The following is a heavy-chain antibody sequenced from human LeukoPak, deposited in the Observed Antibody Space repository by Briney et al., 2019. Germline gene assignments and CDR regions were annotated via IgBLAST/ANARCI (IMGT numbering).Heavy chain of an antibody. CDR1: GYIFTGNY. V-gene: IGHV1-2*04. Sequence: ASVKVSCKASGYIFTGNYIHWVRQAPGLGPEWMGWINPNTGGTNYAQKFQAWVTMTRDTSINTAYMELRRLTSDDTAMYYCARAGVINAFDIWGQGTMVTVSS. D-gene: IGHD3-10*01. CDR3: ARAGVINAFDI. J-gene: IGHJ3*02. CDR2: INPNTGGT.